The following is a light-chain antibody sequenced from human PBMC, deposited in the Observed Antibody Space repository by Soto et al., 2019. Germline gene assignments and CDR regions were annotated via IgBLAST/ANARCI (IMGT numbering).Light chain of an antibody. Sequence: EIVLTQSPCTLSLSPGERATLSCRASQIVGSSFLAWYQHKPGQAPRLLIYGASSRATGIPDRFSGSGSGTDFTLTISRLEPEDFAVYFCQQYGDSPFTFGPGTKVDIK. V-gene: IGKV3-20*01. CDR1: QIVGSSF. CDR2: GAS. CDR3: QQYGDSPFT. J-gene: IGKJ3*01.